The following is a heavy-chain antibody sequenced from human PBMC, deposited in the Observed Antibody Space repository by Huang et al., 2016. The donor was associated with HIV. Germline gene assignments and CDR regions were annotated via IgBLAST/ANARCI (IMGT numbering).Heavy chain of an antibody. Sequence: QVQLQESGSGLVKPSQTLSLTCTVSGASISGGSYYWTWIRQPAGKGLEWIGHIDTSGSNNYNPSRKSRVTISIDTSKNHFSLRLNSVTAADTAVYYCATWPPGSQMRAFDIWGPGTMITVSS. D-gene: IGHD2-15*01. J-gene: IGHJ3*02. CDR1: GASISGGSYY. CDR2: IDTSGSN. V-gene: IGHV4-61*09. CDR3: ATWPPGSQMRAFDI.